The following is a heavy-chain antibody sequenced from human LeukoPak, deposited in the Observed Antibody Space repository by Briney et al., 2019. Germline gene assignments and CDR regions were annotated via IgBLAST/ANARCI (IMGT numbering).Heavy chain of an antibody. CDR3: ARAEWLPNKVFDY. CDR1: GYSISSGYY. V-gene: IGHV4-38-2*01. J-gene: IGHJ4*02. Sequence: SETLSLTCAVSGYSISSGYYWGWIRQPPGKGLEWIGSIYHSGSTYYNPSLKSRVTISVDTSKNQFSPKLSSVTAADTAVYYCARAEWLPNKVFDYWGQGTLVTVSS. D-gene: IGHD5-12*01. CDR2: IYHSGST.